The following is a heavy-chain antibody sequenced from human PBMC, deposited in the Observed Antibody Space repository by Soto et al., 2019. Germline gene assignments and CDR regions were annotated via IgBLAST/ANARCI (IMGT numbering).Heavy chain of an antibody. CDR3: ARASKSTAPDFDY. Sequence: QVQLVQSGAEVKKPGASVKVSCKASGYTFTGYYIHWVRQAPGQGLEWMGWINPNSGVTNYAQKFQGWVTMTRVTSISTAYMELSSLRSDDTAVYYGARASKSTAPDFDYWGQGTLVTVSS. J-gene: IGHJ4*02. CDR2: INPNSGVT. V-gene: IGHV1-2*04. CDR1: GYTFTGYY.